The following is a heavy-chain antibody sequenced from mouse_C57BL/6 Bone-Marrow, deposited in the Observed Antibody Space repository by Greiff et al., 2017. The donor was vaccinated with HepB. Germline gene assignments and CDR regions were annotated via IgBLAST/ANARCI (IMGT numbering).Heavy chain of an antibody. CDR1: GYTFTDYY. CDR2: INPNNGGT. D-gene: IGHD1-1*01. V-gene: IGHV1-26*01. J-gene: IGHJ4*01. CDR3: AGDTTVVAYYAMDY. Sequence: EVQLQQSGPELVKPGASVKISCKASGYTFTDYYMNWVKQSHGKSLEWIGDINPNNGGTSYNQKFKGKATLTVDKSSSTAYMELRSLTSEDSAVYYCAGDTTVVAYYAMDYWGQGTSVTVSS.